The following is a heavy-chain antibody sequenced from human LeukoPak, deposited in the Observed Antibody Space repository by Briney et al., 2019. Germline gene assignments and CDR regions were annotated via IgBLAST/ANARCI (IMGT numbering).Heavy chain of an antibody. D-gene: IGHD3-16*02. Sequence: PGGSLRLSYAASGFTFSSYSVNWVREAPTKAWEGVSSISSSSSYIYYADSVKGRFTVSRDNAKNSLYLQMNSLRAEDTAVYYCARGRTYDYVWGSYRWYSFDYWGQGTLVTVSS. CDR3: ARGRTYDYVWGSYRWYSFDY. CDR2: ISSSSSYI. V-gene: IGHV3-21*01. CDR1: GFTFSSYS. J-gene: IGHJ4*02.